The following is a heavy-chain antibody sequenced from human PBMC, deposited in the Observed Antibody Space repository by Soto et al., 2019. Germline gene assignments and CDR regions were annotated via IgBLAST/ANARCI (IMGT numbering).Heavy chain of an antibody. D-gene: IGHD4-4*01. CDR1: VGTFSSYA. CDR3: ARPTSYSNYVGGDAFDI. J-gene: IGHJ3*02. Sequence: QVQLVQSGAEVKKPGSSVKVSCKASVGTFSSYAISWVRQAPGQGLEWMGGIIPIFGTANYAQKFQGRVTITADESTSTAYMELSSLRSEDTAVYYCARPTSYSNYVGGDAFDIWGQGTMVTVSS. CDR2: IIPIFGTA. V-gene: IGHV1-69*01.